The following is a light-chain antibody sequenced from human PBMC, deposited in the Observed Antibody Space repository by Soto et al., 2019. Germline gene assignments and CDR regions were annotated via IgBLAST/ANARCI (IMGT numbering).Light chain of an antibody. CDR3: CSYAGSDILI. V-gene: IGLV2-11*01. Sequence: QSALTQPRSVSGSPGQSVTISCTGTSSDVGGYNYVSWYQRHPGKAPKLIISDVTKRSSGVPDRFSGSKSGNTASLTISGLQAEDEADYDCCSYAGSDILIFGGGTKLTVL. J-gene: IGLJ2*01. CDR2: DVT. CDR1: SSDVGGYNY.